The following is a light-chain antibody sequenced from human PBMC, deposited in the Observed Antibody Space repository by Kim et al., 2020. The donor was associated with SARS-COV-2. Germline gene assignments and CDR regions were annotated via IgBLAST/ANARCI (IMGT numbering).Light chain of an antibody. CDR2: GAS. CDR1: PVISND. V-gene: IGKV1-17*01. CDR3: LQHSTYPIT. J-gene: IGKJ5*01. Sequence: ASVGDRVTITGRASPVISNDLCWYQQNPGRAPQRLIYGASSFQSGVPSRFSGSASGTEFTLTISSVQPEDFATYFCLQHSTYPITFGQGTRLEIK.